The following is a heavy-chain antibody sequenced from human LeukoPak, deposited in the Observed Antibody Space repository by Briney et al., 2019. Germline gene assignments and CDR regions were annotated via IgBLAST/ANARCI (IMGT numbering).Heavy chain of an antibody. Sequence: SQTLSLTCTVSGDSFSSGFHYWSWIRQHPGKGLEWIGYIYYSGSTYYNPSLKSRVTISADTSANQFSLKLSSVTAADTAMYYCARGVVVAAPRGFAFDIWGQGTMVTVSS. CDR1: GDSFSSGFHY. CDR3: ARGVVVAAPRGFAFDI. D-gene: IGHD2-15*01. CDR2: IYYSGST. J-gene: IGHJ3*02. V-gene: IGHV4-31*03.